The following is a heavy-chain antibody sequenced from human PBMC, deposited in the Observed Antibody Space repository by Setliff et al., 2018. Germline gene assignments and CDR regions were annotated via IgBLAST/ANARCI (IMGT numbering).Heavy chain of an antibody. V-gene: IGHV4-61*09. CDR2: FHTGGAT. J-gene: IGHJ4*02. D-gene: IGHD3-10*01. CDR1: GGSISSGGFY. CDR3: AREFATIGEFPLYYFDK. Sequence: PSETLSLTCSVSGGSISSGGFYWSWIRQSAGRGLEWIGHFHTGGATDYNLSLKSRVTISLDSSKNQFSLRLSSVTAADAAVYFCAREFATIGEFPLYYFDKWGQGIPVTVSS.